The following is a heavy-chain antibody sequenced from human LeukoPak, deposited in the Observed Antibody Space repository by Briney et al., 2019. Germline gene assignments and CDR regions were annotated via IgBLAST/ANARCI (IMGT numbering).Heavy chain of an antibody. J-gene: IGHJ3*02. Sequence: GGSLRLSCAASGFTFDNYAMNWVRQAPGKGLEWLSYIRGGGAVTRYSDSVKGRFTISRDNSKNTLYLQMNHLRVEDTAIYYCAKCSASYYNDAFDIWGRGTMVTVSS. CDR2: IRGGGAVT. V-gene: IGHV3-23*01. CDR3: AKCSASYYNDAFDI. CDR1: GFTFDNYA. D-gene: IGHD3-10*02.